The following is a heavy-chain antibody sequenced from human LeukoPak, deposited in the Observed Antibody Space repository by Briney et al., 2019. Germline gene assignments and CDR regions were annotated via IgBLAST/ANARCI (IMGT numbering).Heavy chain of an antibody. J-gene: IGHJ4*02. CDR1: GGSISSSSYY. CDR2: IYYSGST. CDR3: ARGLGYCSNGVCYTFAY. V-gene: IGHV4-61*05. D-gene: IGHD2-8*01. Sequence: PSETLSLTCTVSGGSISSSSYYWSWIRQPPGKGLEWIGYIYYSGSTNYNPSLKSRVTISVDTSKSQFSLKLSSVTAADTAVYYCARGLGYCSNGVCYTFAYWGQGTLVTVSS.